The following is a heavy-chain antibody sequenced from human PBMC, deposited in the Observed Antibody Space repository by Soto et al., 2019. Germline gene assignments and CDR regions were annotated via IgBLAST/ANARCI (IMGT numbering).Heavy chain of an antibody. V-gene: IGHV3-30*18. CDR3: AKERLGYCSSTSCWGGMDV. D-gene: IGHD2-2*01. CDR2: ISYDGSNK. J-gene: IGHJ6*02. CDR1: GFTFSSYG. Sequence: QVQLVESGGGVVQPGGSLRLSCAASGFTFSSYGMHWVRQAPGKGLEWVAVISYDGSNKYYADSVKGRFTISRDNSKNTLYLQMNSLRAEDTAVYYCAKERLGYCSSTSCWGGMDVWGQGTTVTVSS.